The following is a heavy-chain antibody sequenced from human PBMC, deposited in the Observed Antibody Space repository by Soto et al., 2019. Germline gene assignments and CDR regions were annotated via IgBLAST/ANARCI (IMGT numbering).Heavy chain of an antibody. CDR3: ARRYSYGYGGYFDY. CDR2: IYYSGST. D-gene: IGHD5-18*01. V-gene: IGHV4-59*12. Sequence: PSETLSLTCTVSGGSISSYYWSWIRQPPGKGLEWIGYIYYSGSTNYNPSLKSRVTISVDTSKNQFSLKLSSVTAADTAVYYCARRYSYGYGGYFDYWGQGTLVTVSS. CDR1: GGSISSYY. J-gene: IGHJ4*02.